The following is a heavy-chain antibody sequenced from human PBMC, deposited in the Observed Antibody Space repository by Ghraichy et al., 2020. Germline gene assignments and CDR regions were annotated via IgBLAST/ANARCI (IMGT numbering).Heavy chain of an antibody. CDR2: IIPIFGTA. D-gene: IGHD2-2*01. V-gene: IGHV1-69*13. CDR3: ARDSAGYCSSTSCYFKEWVHYYYYYMDV. J-gene: IGHJ6*03. CDR1: GGTFSSYA. Sequence: SVKVSCKASGGTFSSYAISWVRQAPGQGLEWMGGIIPIFGTANYAQKFQGRVTITADESTSTAYMELSSLRSEDTAVYYCARDSAGYCSSTSCYFKEWVHYYYYYMDVWGKGTTVTVSS.